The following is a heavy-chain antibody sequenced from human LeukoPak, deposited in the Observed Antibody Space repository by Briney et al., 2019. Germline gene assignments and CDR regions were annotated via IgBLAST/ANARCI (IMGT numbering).Heavy chain of an antibody. CDR2: IKQDGSEK. V-gene: IGHV3-7*04. J-gene: IGHJ4*02. Sequence: GGSLRLSCAASGFTFSSYWMSWVRQAPGKGLEWVANIKQDGSEKYYVDSVKGRFTISRENAKNSLYLQMNSLRAEDTAVYYCASDCSSTSCYHYSDDWGQGTLVTVSS. CDR3: ASDCSSTSCYHYSDD. CDR1: GFTFSSYW. D-gene: IGHD2-2*01.